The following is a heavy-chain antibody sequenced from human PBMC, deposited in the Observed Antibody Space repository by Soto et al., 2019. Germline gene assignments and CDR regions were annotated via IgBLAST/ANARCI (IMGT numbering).Heavy chain of an antibody. CDR2: ISSGSSYT. D-gene: IGHD3-10*01. Sequence: QLQLVESGGGLVKPGGSLRLSCAASGFTFSNFYMTWIRQAPGQGLEWISYISSGSSYTNYADSVKGRFTISRDNAKNSLYLQMNSLRAEYTAVNYSASVRSGGYKWFDPWGQGTLVTVSS. V-gene: IGHV3-11*05. J-gene: IGHJ5*02. CDR1: GFTFSNFY. CDR3: ASVRSGGYKWFDP.